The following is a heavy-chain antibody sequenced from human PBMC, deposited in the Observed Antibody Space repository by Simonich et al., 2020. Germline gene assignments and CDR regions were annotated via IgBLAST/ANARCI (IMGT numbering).Heavy chain of an antibody. CDR3: ARDGERYCGGDCYSYFDY. CDR1: GFTFSSYA. CDR2: IQYNGSMK. V-gene: IGHV3-30*01. D-gene: IGHD2-21*02. J-gene: IGHJ4*02. Sequence: QVQLVESGGGVVQPGRSLRLSCAASGFTFSSYAMHWVRQAPGKGLEWVAFIQYNGSMKYYADSVKGRFTISRDNSKNTLYLKMNSLRAEDTAVYYCARDGERYCGGDCYSYFDYWGQGTLVTVSS.